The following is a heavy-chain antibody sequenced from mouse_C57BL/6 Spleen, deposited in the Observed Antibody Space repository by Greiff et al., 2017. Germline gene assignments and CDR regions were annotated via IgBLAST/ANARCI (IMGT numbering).Heavy chain of an antibody. D-gene: IGHD4-1*02. J-gene: IGHJ2*01. Sequence: VHVKQSGPELVKPGASVKISCKASGYSFTGYYMHWVKQSSEKSLEWIGEINPSTGGTSYNQKFKGKATLTVDKSSSTAYMQLKSLTSEEAAVYYCASTGTSSFDYWGQGTTLTVSS. V-gene: IGHV1-43*01. CDR3: ASTGTSSFDY. CDR1: GYSFTGYY. CDR2: INPSTGGT.